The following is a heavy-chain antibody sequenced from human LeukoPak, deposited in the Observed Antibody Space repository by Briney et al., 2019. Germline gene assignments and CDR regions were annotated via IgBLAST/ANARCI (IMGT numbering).Heavy chain of an antibody. CDR2: IKQDGSEK. CDR1: GFTFSSYW. Sequence: GGPLRLSCAASGFTFSSYWMSWVRQAPGKGLEWVANIKQDGSEKYYVDSVKGRFTISRDNARNSLYLQMNSLRAEDTAVYYCAGSKAARSHFDYWGQGTLVTVSS. D-gene: IGHD6-6*01. V-gene: IGHV3-7*01. J-gene: IGHJ4*02. CDR3: AGSKAARSHFDY.